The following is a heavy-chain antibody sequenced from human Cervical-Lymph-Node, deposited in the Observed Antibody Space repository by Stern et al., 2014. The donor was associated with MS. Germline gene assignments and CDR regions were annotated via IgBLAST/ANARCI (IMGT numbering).Heavy chain of an antibody. CDR2: IKPYGGST. CDR1: GYTFTNYF. J-gene: IGHJ6*02. V-gene: IGHV1-46*03. CDR3: AREVSGWGSYYYYGMDV. D-gene: IGHD6-19*01. Sequence: VQLVQSGAEVKKPGASVKVSCKASGYTFTNYFMHWVRQAPGQGLEWMGIIKPYGGSTSYAQQIQGRVTLTRDTSTSTVYMELSSLRADDTAVYYCAREVSGWGSYYYYGMDVWGQGTAVIVSS.